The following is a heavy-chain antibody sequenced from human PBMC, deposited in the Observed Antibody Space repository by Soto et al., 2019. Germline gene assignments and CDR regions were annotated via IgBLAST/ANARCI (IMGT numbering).Heavy chain of an antibody. CDR3: ARASGYYDSRGYWFDP. V-gene: IGHV1-8*01. CDR1: GYTFTSYD. CDR2: MNPNSGNT. J-gene: IGHJ5*02. D-gene: IGHD3-22*01. Sequence: QVQLVQSGAEVKKPGASVKVSCKASGYTFTSYDINWVRQATGQGLEWMGWMNPNSGNTGYAQKFQGRVTMTRNTSISTAYMELSSLRSEDTAVYYCARASGYYDSRGYWFDPWGQGTLVTVSS.